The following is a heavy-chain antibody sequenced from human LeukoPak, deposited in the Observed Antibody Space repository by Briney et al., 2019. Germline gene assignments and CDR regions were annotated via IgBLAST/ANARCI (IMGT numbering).Heavy chain of an antibody. V-gene: IGHV4-31*03. CDR1: GGSISKGGYY. D-gene: IGHD2-2*01. CDR2: IYYSGST. Sequence: SQTLSLTCTVSGGSISKGGYYWSWIRQHPGKGLEWIGYIYYSGSTYYNPSLKSRVTISVDTSKNQFSLKLSSVTAADTVLYYSTRSYCSSTSCSPYYYYYMDVWGKGTTVTVSS. CDR3: TRSYCSSTSCSPYYYYYMDV. J-gene: IGHJ6*03.